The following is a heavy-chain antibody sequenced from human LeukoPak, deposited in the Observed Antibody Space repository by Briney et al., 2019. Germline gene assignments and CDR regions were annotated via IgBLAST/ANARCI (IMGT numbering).Heavy chain of an antibody. CDR3: ARWYSSGWAFDY. D-gene: IGHD6-19*01. V-gene: IGHV4-59*08. CDR2: VHYSGST. Sequence: PSETLSLTCTVSGGTISSYYWNWIRQPPGKGLEWIGYVHYSGSTKYNPSLKSRVTISVDTSKNQFSLKLSSVTAADTAVYYCARWYSSGWAFDYWGQGTLATVSS. CDR1: GGTISSYY. J-gene: IGHJ4*02.